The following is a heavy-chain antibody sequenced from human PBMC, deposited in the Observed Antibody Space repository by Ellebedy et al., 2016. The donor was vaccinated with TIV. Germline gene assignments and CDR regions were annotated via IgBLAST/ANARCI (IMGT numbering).Heavy chain of an antibody. V-gene: IGHV3-23*01. D-gene: IGHD5-12*01. CDR3: ASVRMATITL. CDR1: GCTFSSPA. J-gene: IGHJ4*02. Sequence: GESLKISCAASGCTFSSPAMSWVRQAPGKGLEWVSTISNTGSRTYYADSVEGRFIISRDNFKTTLYLPMNSLRAEDTAVYYCASVRMATITLWGQGTLVTVSS. CDR2: ISNTGSRT.